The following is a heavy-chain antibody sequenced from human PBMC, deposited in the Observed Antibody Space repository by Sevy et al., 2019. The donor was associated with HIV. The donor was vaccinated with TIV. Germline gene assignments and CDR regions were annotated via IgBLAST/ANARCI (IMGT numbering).Heavy chain of an antibody. CDR2: VYHTEST. CDR1: GVSVTSDTYY. V-gene: IGHV4-61*01. D-gene: IGHD3-22*01. Sequence: SETLSLTCAVSGVSVTSDTYYWSWIRQPPGKGLEWIGYVYHTESTNYSPSFKSRVTISIDTSKNQFSLRLFSVAAADTVMYYCAREPYFFDKSGYFWDYWGQGILVTVSS. CDR3: AREPYFFDKSGYFWDY. J-gene: IGHJ4*02.